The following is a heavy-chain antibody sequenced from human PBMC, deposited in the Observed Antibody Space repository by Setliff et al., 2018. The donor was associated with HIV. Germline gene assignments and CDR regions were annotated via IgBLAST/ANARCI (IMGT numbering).Heavy chain of an antibody. CDR3: ARVPTSSWYVTTQRTKEYFHH. V-gene: IGHV3-73*01. Sequence: PGGSLRLSCSASGFTFSGSAIHWVRQASGKGLEWLGRIKTKPSNYATAYGESVRGRFTISRDDSHNTAYLQMTSLRIEDTAIYYCARVPTSSWYVTTQRTKEYFHHWGQGTLVTVSS. CDR1: GFTFSGSA. CDR2: IKTKPSNYAT. J-gene: IGHJ1*01. D-gene: IGHD6-13*01.